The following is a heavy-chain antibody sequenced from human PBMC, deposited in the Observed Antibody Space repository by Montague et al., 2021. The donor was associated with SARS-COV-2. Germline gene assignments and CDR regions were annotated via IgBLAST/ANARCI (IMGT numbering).Heavy chain of an antibody. CDR1: GGSISSYF. CDR3: VRHPPGSGCFYYLDV. D-gene: IGHD3-10*01. J-gene: IGHJ6*03. CDR2: LYYSGST. V-gene: IGHV4-59*01. Sequence: SETLSLTCTVSGGSISSYFWSWIRQPPGKGLEWIGYLYYSGSTSYNPSLKSRVTISVDTSKNQFSLRLNTVTAADTAVYYCVRHPPGSGCFYYLDVWGKGTTVTVSS.